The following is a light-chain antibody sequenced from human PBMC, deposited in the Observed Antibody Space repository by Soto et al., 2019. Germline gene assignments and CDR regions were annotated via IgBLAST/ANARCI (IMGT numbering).Light chain of an antibody. CDR3: SSYSVTSTHDV. CDR2: EVN. J-gene: IGLJ1*01. V-gene: IGLV2-14*01. CDR1: SSDVGGYNY. Sequence: QSALSQPASVSGSPGQSITISCTGSSSDVGGYNYVSWYQQHPGKAPKLMIYEVNNRPSGVSDRFSGSKSGKTASLTISGLQSEDEADYYCSSYSVTSTHDVFGSGTKLTVL.